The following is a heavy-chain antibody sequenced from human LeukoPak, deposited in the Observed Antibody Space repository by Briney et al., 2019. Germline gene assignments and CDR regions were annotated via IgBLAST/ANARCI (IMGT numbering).Heavy chain of an antibody. CDR1: GYTFTSYD. V-gene: IGHV1-8*01. Sequence: ASVKVSCKASGYTFTSYDINWVRQATGQGLEWMGWMNPNSGNTGYAQKFQGRVTMTTDTSTSTAYMELRSLRSDDTAVYYCARDGRQDGRFEYWGQGTLATVSS. CDR3: ARDGRQDGRFEY. J-gene: IGHJ4*02. CDR2: MNPNSGNT.